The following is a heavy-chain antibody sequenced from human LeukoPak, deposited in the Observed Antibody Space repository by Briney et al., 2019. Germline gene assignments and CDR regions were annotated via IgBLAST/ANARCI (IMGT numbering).Heavy chain of an antibody. Sequence: GGSLRLSCAASGSTFSTYSMNWVRQAPGKGLEWVSSISSSGSFTHYADSLKGRFTISRDNAKNSLYLQMHSLRAEDMAVYYCARRNYDYYGMDVWGQGTTVTVSS. V-gene: IGHV3-21*01. CDR2: ISSSGSFT. CDR3: ARRNYDYYGMDV. CDR1: GSTFSTYS. J-gene: IGHJ6*02.